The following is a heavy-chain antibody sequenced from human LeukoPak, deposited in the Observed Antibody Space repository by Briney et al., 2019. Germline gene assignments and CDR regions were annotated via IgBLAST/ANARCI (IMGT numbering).Heavy chain of an antibody. Sequence: PSETLSLTCAVDGGSFSGYYWSWIRQPPGKGLEWIGEINHSGSTNYNPSLKSRVTISVDTSKNQFSLTLSSVTAADTAVYYCARAYSSSSYFDYWGQGTLVTVSS. CDR1: GGSFSGYY. D-gene: IGHD6-6*01. CDR2: INHSGST. CDR3: ARAYSSSSYFDY. V-gene: IGHV4-34*01. J-gene: IGHJ4*02.